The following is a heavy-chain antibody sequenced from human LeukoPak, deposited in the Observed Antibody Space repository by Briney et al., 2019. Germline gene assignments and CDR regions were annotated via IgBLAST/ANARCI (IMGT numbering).Heavy chain of an antibody. CDR2: ISGSGGNT. CDR1: GFTFSSYA. D-gene: IGHD6-19*01. Sequence: PGGSLRLSCAASGFTFSSYAMSWVRQAPGKGLEWVSAISGSGGNTYYADSVKGRFTISRDNFKNTLSLQMNSLRAEDTAVYYCARGKYSSGRYDFDYWGQGTLVTVSS. CDR3: ARGKYSSGRYDFDY. J-gene: IGHJ4*02. V-gene: IGHV3-23*01.